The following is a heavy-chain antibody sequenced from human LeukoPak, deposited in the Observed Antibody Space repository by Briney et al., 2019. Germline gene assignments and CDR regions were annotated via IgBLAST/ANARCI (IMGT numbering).Heavy chain of an antibody. V-gene: IGHV5-51*01. J-gene: IGHJ4*02. CDR2: IYPGDSDT. Sequence: AGESLKISCKGSGYSFTYWIGWVRQMPGKGLEWMGIIYPGDSDTRYSPSFQGQVTISADKSISTAYLQWSSLKASDTAMYYCVVFAPDGDYGDYWGQGTLVTVSS. CDR1: GYSFTYW. D-gene: IGHD4-17*01. CDR3: VVFAPDGDYGDY.